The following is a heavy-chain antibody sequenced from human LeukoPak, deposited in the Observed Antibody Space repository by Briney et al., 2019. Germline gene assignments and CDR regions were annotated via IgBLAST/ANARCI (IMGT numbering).Heavy chain of an antibody. V-gene: IGHV1-46*01. CDR2: INPSGGST. J-gene: IGHJ4*02. CDR3: ARSYYYDSSGYSFDY. CDR1: GYTFTSYY. Sequence: ASVKVSCKASGYTFTSYYMHWVRQAPGQGLEWMGIINPSGGSTSYAQKFQGRVTMTMDMSTSTVYMELSSRRSEDTAVYYCARSYYYDSSGYSFDYWGQGTLVTVSS. D-gene: IGHD3-22*01.